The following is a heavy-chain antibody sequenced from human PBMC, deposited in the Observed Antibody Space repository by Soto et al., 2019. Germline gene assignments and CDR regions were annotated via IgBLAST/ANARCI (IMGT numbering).Heavy chain of an antibody. J-gene: IGHJ6*03. Sequence: GGSLRLSCTASGFTFISYAMIWFRQPPGKGLEWVSAISGSGGSTYHADSAKGRFTISRDNSKSTLYLQMNSLRAEHTAVYYCAKGYCSSTSCYLYYYYYMDVWGKGTTVTVSS. CDR1: GFTFISYA. D-gene: IGHD2-2*01. V-gene: IGHV3-23*01. CDR2: ISGSGGST. CDR3: AKGYCSSTSCYLYYYYYMDV.